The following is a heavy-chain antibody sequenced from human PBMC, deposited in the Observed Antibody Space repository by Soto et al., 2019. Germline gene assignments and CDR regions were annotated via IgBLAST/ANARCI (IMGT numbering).Heavy chain of an antibody. CDR3: ARGVVVVAATYYYYYDIDV. V-gene: IGHV4-31*02. D-gene: IGHD2-15*01. J-gene: IGHJ6*01. CDR2: IYYIGST. CDR1: GGSISSGVYY. Sequence: PSETLSLTCTVSGGSISSGVYYWSWIRQHPGNGLEWIGYIYYIGSTYYNPSLKSRVTISVDTSKNQFSLKLSSVTAADTAVYYCARGVVVVAATYYYYYDIDVWGPGTTIAVSS.